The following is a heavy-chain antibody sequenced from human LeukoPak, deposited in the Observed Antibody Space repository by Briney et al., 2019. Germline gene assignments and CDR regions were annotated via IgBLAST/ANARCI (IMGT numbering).Heavy chain of an antibody. D-gene: IGHD1-26*01. CDR1: GFTFNTYA. CDR3: TRGPYSGRDGFDL. J-gene: IGHJ5*02. V-gene: IGHV3-30-3*01. Sequence: GRSLRLSCAASGFTFNTYALHWVRQAPGKGLAWVAFISYDGSNKYYADSVKGRFTISRDNSKNTLYLQMNSLRTDDTAIYYCTRGPYSGRDGFDLWGPGGLVTVSS. CDR2: ISYDGSNK.